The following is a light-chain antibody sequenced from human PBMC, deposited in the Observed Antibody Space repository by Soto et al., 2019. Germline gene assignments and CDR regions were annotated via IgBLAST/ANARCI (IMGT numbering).Light chain of an antibody. V-gene: IGKV3-11*01. Sequence: EIVLTQYPATLSLSPGERATLSCRASQSVGSYLAWYQQRPGQAPRLLIYDASNSAAGIPARFSGSGSGTDITLTISSLEPEDFAIYYCQQRSNWPPTFGQGTKVEIK. CDR3: QQRSNWPPT. CDR1: QSVGSY. J-gene: IGKJ2*01. CDR2: DAS.